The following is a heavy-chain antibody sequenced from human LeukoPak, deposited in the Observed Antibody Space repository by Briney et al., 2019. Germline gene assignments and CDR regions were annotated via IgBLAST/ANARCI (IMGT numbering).Heavy chain of an antibody. CDR3: ARDFSGMSYGYSRYYYYYMDV. D-gene: IGHD5-18*01. CDR1: GGSISRYD. V-gene: IGHV4-4*07. J-gene: IGHJ6*03. Sequence: LETPSLTCTDSGGSISRYDWSWVRGPPGKGLERIGRIYGSGGTNYNSSLKSRVTISVDTSKNQFSLKLSSVTAADTAVYYCARDFSGMSYGYSRYYYYYMDVWGKGTTVTVSS. CDR2: IYGSGGT.